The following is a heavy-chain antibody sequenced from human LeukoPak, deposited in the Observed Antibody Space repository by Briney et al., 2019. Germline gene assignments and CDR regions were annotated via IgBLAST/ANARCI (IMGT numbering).Heavy chain of an antibody. Sequence: GGSLRLSCAASGFTFSSYSMNWVRQAPGKGLEWVSSISSSSSYIYYADSVKGRFTISRDNAKNSLYLQMNSLGAEDTAVYYCAREVGTPQAFDIWGQGTMVTVSS. CDR1: GFTFSSYS. CDR2: ISSSSSYI. J-gene: IGHJ3*02. CDR3: AREVGTPQAFDI. D-gene: IGHD1-26*01. V-gene: IGHV3-21*01.